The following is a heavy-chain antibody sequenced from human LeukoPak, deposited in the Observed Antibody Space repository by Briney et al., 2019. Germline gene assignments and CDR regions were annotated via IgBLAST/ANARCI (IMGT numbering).Heavy chain of an antibody. V-gene: IGHV4-59*01. J-gene: IGHJ5*02. D-gene: IGHD3-22*01. CDR1: GGSINSYY. Sequence: PSETLSLTCTVSGGSINSYYWSWIRQPPGKGLEWIGYIYYSGSTNYNPSLKSRVTISVDTSKNQFSLKLSSVTAADTAVYYCARDRYYYDSSGWNWFDPWGQGTLVTVSS. CDR3: ARDRYYYDSSGWNWFDP. CDR2: IYYSGST.